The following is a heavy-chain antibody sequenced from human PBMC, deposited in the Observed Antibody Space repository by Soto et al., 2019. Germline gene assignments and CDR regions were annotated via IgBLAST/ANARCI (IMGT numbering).Heavy chain of an antibody. CDR3: VRDDNWAFYY. D-gene: IGHD3-16*01. CDR2: VSRGSGDI. V-gene: IGHV3-48*02. J-gene: IGHJ4*02. CDR1: GFIFSDYS. Sequence: GGSLRLSCAASGFIFSDYSFNWVRQGPGKGLEWISYVSRGSGDISYADSVKGRFAISRDDAKNSLYLEMNSLRDEDTAVYYCVRDDNWAFYYWGQATLVTVSS.